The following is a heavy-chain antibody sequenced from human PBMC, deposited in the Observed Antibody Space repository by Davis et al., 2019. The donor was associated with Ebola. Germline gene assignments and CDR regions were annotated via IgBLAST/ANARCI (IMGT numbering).Heavy chain of an antibody. D-gene: IGHD2-2*02. V-gene: IGHV4-4*02. CDR2: IYHSGIT. Sequence: MPGGSLRLSCAASGFTFSNVWMTWVRLAPGKGLEWIGEIYHSGITNYNPSLKSRVTMSLDKSKNQFSLKLKSVTAADTAVYYCARLTVVVEPAAIVWFGPWGQGTLVTVSS. J-gene: IGHJ5*02. CDR3: ARLTVVVEPAAIVWFGP. CDR1: GFTFSNVW.